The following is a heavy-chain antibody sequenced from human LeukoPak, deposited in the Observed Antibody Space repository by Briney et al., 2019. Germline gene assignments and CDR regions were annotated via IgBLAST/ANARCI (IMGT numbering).Heavy chain of an antibody. CDR1: GGSISSYY. Sequence: SETLSLTCTVSGGSISSYYWSWIRQPVGKGLEWIGRIYTSGSTNYNPSLKSRVTMSVDTSKNQFSLKLSSVTAADTAVYYCASTGYSSGYGVYYFDYWGQGTLVTVSS. V-gene: IGHV4-4*07. CDR3: ASTGYSSGYGVYYFDY. CDR2: IYTSGST. D-gene: IGHD6-19*01. J-gene: IGHJ4*02.